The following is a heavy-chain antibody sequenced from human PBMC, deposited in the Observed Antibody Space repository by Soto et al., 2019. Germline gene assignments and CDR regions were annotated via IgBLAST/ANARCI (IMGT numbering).Heavy chain of an antibody. V-gene: IGHV4-59*01. J-gene: IGHJ6*02. CDR3: AGEPSAYTYGSYMDV. Sequence: KASETLSLTCTVSGGSISSYYWSWIRQPPGKELEWIGHIYYSGHTTYNPSLNRRVTISVDTSKNQFSLKLNSVTAADTAIYYCAGEPSAYTYGSYMDVWGQGTTVTVAS. D-gene: IGHD3-10*01. CDR1: GGSISSYY. CDR2: IYYSGHT.